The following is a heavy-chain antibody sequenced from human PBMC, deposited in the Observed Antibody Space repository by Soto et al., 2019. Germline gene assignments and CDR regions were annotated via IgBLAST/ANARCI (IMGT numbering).Heavy chain of an antibody. J-gene: IGHJ5*01. Sequence: EVQLMESGGGLVQPGESLRLSWVVSGLSLSGYALSWVRQAPGKGLGWVSAVSGSGGTTYYADSVKGRFTISRDNSKNTLYLQMNGLRVEDTAKYFCAKDGRRVGPTLNWLDSWGQGTQVTVTS. CDR3: AKDGRRVGPTLNWLDS. D-gene: IGHD1-26*01. CDR2: VSGSGGTT. CDR1: GLSLSGYA. V-gene: IGHV3-23*01.